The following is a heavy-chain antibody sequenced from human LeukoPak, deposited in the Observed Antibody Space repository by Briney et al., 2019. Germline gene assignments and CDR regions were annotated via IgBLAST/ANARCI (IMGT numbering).Heavy chain of an antibody. CDR3: ARVLNTDTSGYFY. D-gene: IGHD3-22*01. J-gene: IGHJ4*02. V-gene: IGHV1-18*04. CDR2: ISTYNGNT. CDR1: GYTFTTYG. Sequence: ASVKVSCKASGYTFTTYGISWVRQAPGQGLEWMGWISTYNGNTNYAKKLQGRVTMTTDTSTNTAYVELRSLSSDDTAIYYCARVLNTDTSGYFYWGQGTLVTVSS.